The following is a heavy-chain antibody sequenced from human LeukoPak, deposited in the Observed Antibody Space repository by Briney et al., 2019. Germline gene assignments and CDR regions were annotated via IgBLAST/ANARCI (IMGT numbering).Heavy chain of an antibody. Sequence: SETLSLTCTVSGGSISSYYWSWIRQPAGKGLEWIRRIYTSGSTNYNPSLKSRVTISVDKSKNQFSLKLSSVTAADTAVYYCARGKRITIFGVVIAPIDYWGQGTLVTVSS. CDR1: GGSISSYY. CDR3: ARGKRITIFGVVIAPIDY. J-gene: IGHJ4*02. D-gene: IGHD3-3*01. V-gene: IGHV4-4*07. CDR2: IYTSGST.